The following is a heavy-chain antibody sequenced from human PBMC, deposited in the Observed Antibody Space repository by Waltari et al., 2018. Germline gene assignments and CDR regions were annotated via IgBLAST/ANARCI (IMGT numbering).Heavy chain of an antibody. CDR2: ISGSGGST. CDR1: GFTFSSYA. Sequence: EVQLVESGGGLVQPGGSLRLSCAASGFTFSSYAMSWVRQAPGKGLEWVSAISGSGGSTYYADSGKDRFTISRDNAKNTLYLQMNSLRAEDTAVYYCAKPNKYALWAYNWFDPWGQGTLVTVSS. V-gene: IGHV3-23*04. J-gene: IGHJ5*02. CDR3: AKPNKYALWAYNWFDP. D-gene: IGHD3-10*01.